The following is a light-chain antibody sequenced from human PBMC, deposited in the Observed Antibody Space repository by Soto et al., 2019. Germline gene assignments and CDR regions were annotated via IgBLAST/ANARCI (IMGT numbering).Light chain of an antibody. V-gene: IGKV1-5*03. CDR1: QSIRSW. J-gene: IGKJ1*01. CDR3: QQYNSYPWT. Sequence: DIQMTQSPSTLSASVGDRVTITCRASQSIRSWLAWYQQKPGKAPNLLIYQASNLKSGVPSRFSGSGSGTEYTLTISSLQPDDFATNYCQQYNSYPWTFGLGTKVEIK. CDR2: QAS.